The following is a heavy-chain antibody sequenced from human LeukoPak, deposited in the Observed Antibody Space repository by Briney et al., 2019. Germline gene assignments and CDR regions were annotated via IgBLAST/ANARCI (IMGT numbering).Heavy chain of an antibody. V-gene: IGHV4-59*01. J-gene: IGHJ4*02. CDR2: IYYSGST. CDR1: GGSISSYY. D-gene: IGHD6-6*01. CDR3: ARTMYSSSSASDY. Sequence: PSETLSLTCTVSGGSISSYYWSWIRQPPGKGLEWIGYIYYSGSTNYNPSLKSRVSISVDTSKNQFSLKLSSVTTADTAVYYCARTMYSSSSASDYWGQGTLVTVSS.